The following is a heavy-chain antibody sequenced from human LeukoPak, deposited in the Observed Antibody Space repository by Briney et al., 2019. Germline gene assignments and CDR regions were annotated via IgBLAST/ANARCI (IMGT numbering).Heavy chain of an antibody. J-gene: IGHJ4*02. CDR3: TRVWSSGYTKDY. CDR1: GFTFSSYS. D-gene: IGHD3-22*01. Sequence: GGSLRLSCAASGFTFSSYSIDWVRQAPGKGLEWLSYISSSSSTIYYADSVKGRFTISRDNAKNSVYLQMNSLRAEDTAVYYCTRVWSSGYTKDYWGQGTLVTVSS. CDR2: ISSSSSTI. V-gene: IGHV3-48*04.